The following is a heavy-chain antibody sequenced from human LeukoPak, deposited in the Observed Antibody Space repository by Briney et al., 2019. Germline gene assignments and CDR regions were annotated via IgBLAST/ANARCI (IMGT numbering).Heavy chain of an antibody. D-gene: IGHD2-15*01. CDR3: AKDLSNGYCSGGSCYYSGGYDY. CDR1: GFTFSSYA. V-gene: IGHV3-23*01. Sequence: PGGSLRLSCAASGFTFSSYAMSWVRQAPGKGLEWVSAISGRGGSTYYADSVKGRFTISRDNSKNTLYLQMNSLRAEDTAVYYCAKDLSNGYCSGGSCYYSGGYDYWGQGTLVTVSS. CDR2: ISGRGGST. J-gene: IGHJ4*02.